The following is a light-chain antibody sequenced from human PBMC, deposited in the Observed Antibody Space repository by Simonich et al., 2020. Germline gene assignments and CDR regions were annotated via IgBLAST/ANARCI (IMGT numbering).Light chain of an antibody. Sequence: NFMLTQPHSVSESPGKTVTISCTRSSGSIASNYVQWYQQRPGRAPTTLISEDNQRPSGVPDRFSGSIDSSSNSASLTISGLKTEDEADYYCQSYDSSGWVFGGGTKLTVL. J-gene: IGLJ3*02. CDR3: QSYDSSGWV. CDR2: EDN. CDR1: SGSIASNY. V-gene: IGLV6-57*03.